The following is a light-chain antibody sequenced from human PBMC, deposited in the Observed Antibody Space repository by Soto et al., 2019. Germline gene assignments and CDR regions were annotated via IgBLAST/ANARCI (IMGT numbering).Light chain of an antibody. J-gene: IGKJ5*01. V-gene: IGKV3-11*01. CDR2: DAS. CDR1: QSVSSY. CDR3: LQRSNLPPT. Sequence: EIVLTQSPATLSLSPGERATLSCRASQSVSSYLACYQQKPGQAPRLLIYDASNRATGIPARFSGSGSGTDFTPTISSLEPEDFAVYYWLQRSNLPPTFGQGPRLEIK.